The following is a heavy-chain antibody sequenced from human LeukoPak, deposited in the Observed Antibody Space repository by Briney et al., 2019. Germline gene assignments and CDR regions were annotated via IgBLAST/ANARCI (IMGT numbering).Heavy chain of an antibody. Sequence: ASVKVSCKASGYTFTGYYMHWVRQAPGQGLEWMGWINPNSGGTNYAQKFQGRVTMTRDTSISTAYMELSRLRSDDTAVYYCARARIPRAGGVIIGGGIDFEYWGQGTLVTVSS. CDR2: INPNSGGT. V-gene: IGHV1-2*02. CDR3: ARARIPRAGGVIIGGGIDFEY. J-gene: IGHJ4*02. CDR1: GYTFTGYY. D-gene: IGHD3-10*01.